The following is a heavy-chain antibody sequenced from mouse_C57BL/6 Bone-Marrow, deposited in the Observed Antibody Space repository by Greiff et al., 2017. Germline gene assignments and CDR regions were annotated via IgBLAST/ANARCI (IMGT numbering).Heavy chain of an antibody. J-gene: IGHJ3*01. CDR3: TGMVTEAWFAY. CDR1: GFTFSDAW. V-gene: IGHV6-6*01. D-gene: IGHD2-2*01. CDR2: IRNKANNHAT. Sequence: GGSMKLSCAASGFTFSDAWMDWVRQSPEKGLEWVAEIRNKANNHATYYAESVKGRFTISRDDSKSSVYLQMNSLRAEDTGIYYCTGMVTEAWFAYWGQGTLVTVSA.